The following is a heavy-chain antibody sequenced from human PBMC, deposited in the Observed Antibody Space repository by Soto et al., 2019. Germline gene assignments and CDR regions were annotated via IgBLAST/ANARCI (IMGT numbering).Heavy chain of an antibody. CDR2: LSGSSLTV. V-gene: IGHV3-23*01. CDR3: ANDTRIAARPIGYFDH. CDR1: GFTFGSYG. J-gene: IGHJ4*02. D-gene: IGHD6-6*01. Sequence: EVQLLESGGGLVQPGGSLRLTCAASGFTFGSYGMSWVRQAPGKGLEWVSSLSGSSLTVYYADSVKGRFTISRDNSDNTLFLEMTSLRAEDTACYYCANDTRIAARPIGYFDHWGQGTLVTVSS.